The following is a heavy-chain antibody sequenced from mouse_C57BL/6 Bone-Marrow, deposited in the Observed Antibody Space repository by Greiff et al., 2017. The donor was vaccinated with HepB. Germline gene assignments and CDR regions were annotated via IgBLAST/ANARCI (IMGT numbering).Heavy chain of an antibody. J-gene: IGHJ4*01. Sequence: EVKVEESGGGLVKPGGSLKLSCAASGFTFSSYTMSWVRQTPEKRLEWVATISGAGGNTYYPDSVKGRFTISRDNAKNTLYLQMSSLRSEDTALYYCARSLGVDYWGQGTSVTVSS. CDR1: GFTFSSYT. CDR3: ARSLGVDY. CDR2: ISGAGGNT. V-gene: IGHV5-9*01. D-gene: IGHD6-1*01.